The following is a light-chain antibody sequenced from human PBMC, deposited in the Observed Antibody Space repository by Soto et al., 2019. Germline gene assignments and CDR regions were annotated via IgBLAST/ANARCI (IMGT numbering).Light chain of an antibody. V-gene: IGKV3D-20*01. CDR2: DTS. CDR3: QQYDTSLT. Sequence: EIVLTQSPASLSLSPGERATLFCGASQNIPSIYLAWYQVKPGLAPRLLIYDTSMRATGIPDRFTGSGSGTDFTLTITRLEPEESAVYYCQQYDTSLTFGGGTKVDI. CDR1: QNIPSIY. J-gene: IGKJ4*01.